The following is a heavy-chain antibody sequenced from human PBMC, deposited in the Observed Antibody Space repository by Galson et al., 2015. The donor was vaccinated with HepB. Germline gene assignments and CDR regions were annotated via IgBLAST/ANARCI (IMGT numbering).Heavy chain of an antibody. CDR2: IRSKANSYAT. D-gene: IGHD3-10*01. V-gene: IGHV3-73*01. CDR3: TRHHGFGESPPYYYYGMDV. Sequence: SLRLSCAASGFTFSGSAMHWVRQASGKGLEWVGRIRSKANSYATAYAASVKGRFTISRDDSKNTAYLQMNSLKTEDTAVYYCTRHHGFGESPPYYYYGMDVWGQGTTVTVSS. J-gene: IGHJ6*02. CDR1: GFTFSGSA.